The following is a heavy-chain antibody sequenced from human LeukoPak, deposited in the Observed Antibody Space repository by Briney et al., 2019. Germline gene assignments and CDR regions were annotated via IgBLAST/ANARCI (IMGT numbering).Heavy chain of an antibody. Sequence: ASVRVSCKASGYTFTGYYMHWVRQAPGQGFEWMGWINLNTGYTNYAQNFQGWVTMTRDTSTSTAYMELSRLRSDDTAVYYCARSIAVTGRGTSWWFDPWGQGTLVTVSS. V-gene: IGHV1-2*04. J-gene: IGHJ5*02. CDR1: GYTFTGYY. CDR3: ARSIAVTGRGTSWWFDP. D-gene: IGHD6-19*01. CDR2: INLNTGYT.